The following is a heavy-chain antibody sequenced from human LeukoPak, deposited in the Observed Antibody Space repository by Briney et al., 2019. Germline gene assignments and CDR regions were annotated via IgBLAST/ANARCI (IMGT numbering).Heavy chain of an antibody. V-gene: IGHV3-43*02. J-gene: IGHJ4*02. D-gene: IGHD6-19*01. CDR1: GFMFHDYA. CDR2: ISGDGGST. CDR3: ARESESSGWYDY. Sequence: QPGGSLRLSCAPPGFMFHDYAIHWVRQAPGKGLEWVSLISGDGGSTFYADSVKGRFTISRDNSKNSLYLQMNSLRSDDTALYYCARESESSGWYDYWGQGTLVTVSS.